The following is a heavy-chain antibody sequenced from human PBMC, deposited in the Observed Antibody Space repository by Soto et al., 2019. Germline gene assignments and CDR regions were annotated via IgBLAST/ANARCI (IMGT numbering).Heavy chain of an antibody. V-gene: IGHV2-5*01. CDR1: GISLSTSGVG. Sequence: QITLKESGPTLVKPTQTLTLTCTFSGISLSTSGVGVGWIRQPPGKALEWLAIIYWNADKHYSPSLKSRLTITKDTSKNQVVLTMTNMDPVDTATYYCAHRRVGKGHDYWGQGTLVTVSS. CDR3: AHRRVGKGHDY. CDR2: IYWNADK. J-gene: IGHJ4*02. D-gene: IGHD3-10*01.